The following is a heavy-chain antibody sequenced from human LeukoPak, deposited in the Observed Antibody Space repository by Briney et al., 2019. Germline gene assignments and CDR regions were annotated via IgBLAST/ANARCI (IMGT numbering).Heavy chain of an antibody. CDR2: ISWNSGSI. D-gene: IGHD1-7*01. CDR1: GFTFDDYA. J-gene: IGHJ4*02. CDR3: VTDGLELWGH. Sequence: GRSLRLSCAASGFTFDDYAMHWVRQAPGKGLEWVSGISWNSGSIDYADSVKGRFTISRDNAKNSLYLQMSSLRAEDTAMYYCVTDGLELWGHWGQGTLVTVSS. V-gene: IGHV3-9*01.